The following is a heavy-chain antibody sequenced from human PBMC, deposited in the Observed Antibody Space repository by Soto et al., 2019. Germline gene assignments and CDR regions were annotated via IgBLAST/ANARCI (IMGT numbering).Heavy chain of an antibody. J-gene: IGHJ4*02. CDR3: RETVVGRI. CDR1: GFTFSSSP. CDR2: INANGGST. D-gene: IGHD6-19*01. Sequence: GGYPRLSCAASGFTFSSSPMSWVRQAPGKGLQWVSSINANGGSTYYADSVKGRFTVSRDNSKNTLYLQMNSLRAEDTALYYCRETVVGRIWGQGTLVTVSS. V-gene: IGHV3-23*01.